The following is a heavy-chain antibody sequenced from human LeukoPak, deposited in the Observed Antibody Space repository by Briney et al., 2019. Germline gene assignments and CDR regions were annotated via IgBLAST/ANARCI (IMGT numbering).Heavy chain of an antibody. D-gene: IGHD2-21*01. CDR1: GYTFTDYY. CDR3: ARADRLHGGPYLIGP. J-gene: IGHJ5*02. Sequence: ASVKVSCKTSGYTFTDYYMHWVRQAPGQGLEWMGWINPNSGGTSSAQKFQGRVTMTRDTSITTVYMEVRWLTSDDTAIYYCARADRLHGGPYLIGPWGLGTLVTVSS. CDR2: INPNSGGT. V-gene: IGHV1-2*02.